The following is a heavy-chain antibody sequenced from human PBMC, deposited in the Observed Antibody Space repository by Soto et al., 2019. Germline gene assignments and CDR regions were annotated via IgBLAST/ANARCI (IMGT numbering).Heavy chain of an antibody. D-gene: IGHD3-10*01. CDR3: AASYGSGYRAFDY. Sequence: QVQLVQSGTEVKKPGSSVKVSCTASGDTFSFYTINWVRQATGLGLEWVGRINPIVSMSNYAQKFQGRVSLTADKSTSTAYMELRSLRSDDTAMYFCAASYGSGYRAFDYWGQGALVIVSS. CDR2: INPIVSMS. CDR1: GDTFSFYT. V-gene: IGHV1-69*02. J-gene: IGHJ4*02.